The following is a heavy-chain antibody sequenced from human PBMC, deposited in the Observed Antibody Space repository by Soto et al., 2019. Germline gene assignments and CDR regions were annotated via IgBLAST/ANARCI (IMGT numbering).Heavy chain of an antibody. V-gene: IGHV3-74*01. J-gene: IGHJ3*01. CDR2: INSDGSST. D-gene: IGHD6-19*01. Sequence: GGSLRLSCAASGFTFSSYWMHWVRQAPGKGLVWVSRINSDGSSTSYADSVKGRFTISRDNAKNTLYLQMDSLRAEDTAVFYCATGGAVAGLRNALDFWGQGTMVTVSS. CDR3: ATGGAVAGLRNALDF. CDR1: GFTFSSYW.